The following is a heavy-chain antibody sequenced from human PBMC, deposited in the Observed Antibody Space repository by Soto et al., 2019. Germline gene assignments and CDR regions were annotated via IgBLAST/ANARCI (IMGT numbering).Heavy chain of an antibody. J-gene: IGHJ4*02. Sequence: QITLKESGPTLVKPTQTLTLTCTFSGFSLSTSGVGVGWIRQPPGKALVWLAVIYWDDDKRYSPSLKSRLTITKDTSKNQVVLTMTNMDPVDTATYYCAALVPAALLDYFEHWGQGTLVTVSS. CDR1: GFSLSTSGVG. CDR3: AALVPAALLDYFEH. D-gene: IGHD2-2*01. V-gene: IGHV2-5*02. CDR2: IYWDDDK.